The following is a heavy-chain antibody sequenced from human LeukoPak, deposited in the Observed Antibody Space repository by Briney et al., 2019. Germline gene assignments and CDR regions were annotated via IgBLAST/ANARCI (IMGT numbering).Heavy chain of an antibody. CDR2: IFHSGST. J-gene: IGHJ4*02. D-gene: IGHD1-14*01. CDR3: VRTNPWDLTYYFDY. Sequence: SETLSLTCTVSGGSIKSHFWSWVRQPPGKGLEWIGYIFHSGSTNYNPSLKSRVTISVDTSKNQFSLRLTSVTAADTAVYYCVRTNPWDLTYYFDYWGQGTLVTVSS. V-gene: IGHV4-59*11. CDR1: GGSIKSHF.